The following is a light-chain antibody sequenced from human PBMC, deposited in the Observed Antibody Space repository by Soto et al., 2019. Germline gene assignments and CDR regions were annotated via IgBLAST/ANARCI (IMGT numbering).Light chain of an antibody. CDR3: QQSYSTSWT. V-gene: IGKV1-39*01. Sequence: DIQMTQSPSSLSASVGDRVTITCRASQSISSYLNWYQQKPGKAPKLLIYAASSFQSGVPSRFSGSGSGTVFTLTISSMQPEDFATYYCQQSYSTSWTFGQGTKVEIK. CDR2: AAS. CDR1: QSISSY. J-gene: IGKJ1*01.